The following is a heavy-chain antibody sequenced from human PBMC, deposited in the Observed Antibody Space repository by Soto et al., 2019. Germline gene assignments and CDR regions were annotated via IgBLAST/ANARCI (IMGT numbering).Heavy chain of an antibody. CDR2: IWYDGSNK. V-gene: IGHV3-33*01. D-gene: IGHD3-10*01. J-gene: IGHJ6*02. CDR3: AREGTEGDYYYGMDV. CDR1: GFTFSSYG. Sequence: SLRLSCAASGFTFSSYGMHWVRQAPGKGLEWVAVIWYDGSNKYYADSVKGRFTISRDNSKNTLYLQMNSLRAEDTAVYYCAREGTEGDYYYGMDVWGQGTTVTVSS.